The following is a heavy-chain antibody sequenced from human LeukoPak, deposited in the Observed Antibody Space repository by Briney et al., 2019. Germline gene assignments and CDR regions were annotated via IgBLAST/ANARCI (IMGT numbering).Heavy chain of an antibody. CDR1: GGTFRSYT. CDR3: ARGYSNYVGYFDY. V-gene: IGHV1-69*02. D-gene: IGHD4-11*01. J-gene: IGHJ4*02. CDR2: IIPILGIA. Sequence: SVKVSCKASGGTFRSYTISWVRQAPGQGLEWMGRIIPILGIANYAQKFQGRVTITADKSTSTAYMELSSLRSEDTAVYYCARGYSNYVGYFDYWGQGTLVTVSS.